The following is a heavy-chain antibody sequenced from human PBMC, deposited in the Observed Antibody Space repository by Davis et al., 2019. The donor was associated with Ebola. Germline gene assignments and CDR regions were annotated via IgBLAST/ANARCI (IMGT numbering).Heavy chain of an antibody. CDR3: AKSSYYYGMDV. D-gene: IGHD6-13*01. V-gene: IGHV3-48*01. Sequence: GGSLRLSCAASGFTFSSYSMNWVRQAPGKGLEWVSYISSSSSTIYYADSVKGRFTISRDNAKNSLYLQMNSLRAEDTAVYYCAKSSYYYGMDVWGQGTTVTVPS. CDR1: GFTFSSYS. J-gene: IGHJ6*02. CDR2: ISSSSSTI.